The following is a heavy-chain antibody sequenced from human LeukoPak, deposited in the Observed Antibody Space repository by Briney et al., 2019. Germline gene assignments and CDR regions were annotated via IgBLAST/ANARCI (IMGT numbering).Heavy chain of an antibody. CDR1: GFTFSTYA. J-gene: IGHJ4*02. CDR2: VSTSGGDT. Sequence: GGSLRLSCAASGFTFSTYAMSWVRQAPGKGLEWVSSVSTSGGDTYNADSAKGRFTISRDNAKNSLYLQMNSLRAEDTAVYYCARGVYSSSWYGNYYFDYWGQGTLVTVSS. V-gene: IGHV3-21*01. D-gene: IGHD6-13*01. CDR3: ARGVYSSSWYGNYYFDY.